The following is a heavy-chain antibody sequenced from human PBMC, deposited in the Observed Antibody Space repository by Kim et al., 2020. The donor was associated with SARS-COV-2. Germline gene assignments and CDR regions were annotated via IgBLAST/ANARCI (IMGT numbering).Heavy chain of an antibody. D-gene: IGHD2-21*02. CDR3: AREILGGNSGFVDY. CDR2: IYHSGST. CDR1: GGSISSGGYS. V-gene: IGHV4-30-2*01. Sequence: SETLSLTCAVSGGSISSGGYSWSWIRQPPGKGLEWIGYIYHSGSTYYNPSLKSRVTISVDRSKNQFSLKLSSVTAADTAVYYCAREILGGNSGFVDYWG. J-gene: IGHJ4*01.